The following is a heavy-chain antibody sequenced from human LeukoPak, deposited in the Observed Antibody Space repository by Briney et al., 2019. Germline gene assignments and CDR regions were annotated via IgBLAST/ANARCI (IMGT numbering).Heavy chain of an antibody. Sequence: GRSLRLSCAASVFTFSSYGMHWVRQAPGKGLEWVAVISYDGSNKYYADSVKGRFTISRDNSKNTLYLQMNSLRAEDTAVYYCAKDPGDGYNYCFDYWGQGTLVTVSS. CDR1: VFTFSSYG. CDR2: ISYDGSNK. V-gene: IGHV3-30*18. D-gene: IGHD5-24*01. CDR3: AKDPGDGYNYCFDY. J-gene: IGHJ4*02.